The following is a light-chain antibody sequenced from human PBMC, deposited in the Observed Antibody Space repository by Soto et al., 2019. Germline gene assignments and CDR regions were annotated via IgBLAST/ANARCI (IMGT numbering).Light chain of an antibody. V-gene: IGLV1-47*02. CDR3: ATWDDILSGWL. CDR2: NDT. CDR1: NSNIGSNY. Sequence: QSVLTQPPSASGAPGQGITISCSGRNSNIGSNYVFWYQHLPGTAPQLLIYNDTQRPSGVPDRFSGSRSGTSASLAISGLQSGDDADYYCATWDDILSGWLFASGTKLTVL. J-gene: IGLJ3*02.